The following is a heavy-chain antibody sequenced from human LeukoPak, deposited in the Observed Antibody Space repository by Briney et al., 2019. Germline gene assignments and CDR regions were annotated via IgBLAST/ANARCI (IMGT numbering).Heavy chain of an antibody. J-gene: IGHJ4*02. D-gene: IGHD6-6*01. CDR3: ARGLSGYASSLGY. V-gene: IGHV3-74*01. CDR2: INSDGSST. CDR1: GFTFSSYW. Sequence: GGSLRLTCAASGFTFSSYWMHWVRQAPGKGLVWVSRINSDGSSTSYADSVRGRFSISRDNAKNTLYLQMNSLRAEDTAVYYCARGLSGYASSLGYWGQGTLVTVSA.